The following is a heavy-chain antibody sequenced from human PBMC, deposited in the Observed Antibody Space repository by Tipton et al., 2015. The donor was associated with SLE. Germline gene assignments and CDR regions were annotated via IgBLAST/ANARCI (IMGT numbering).Heavy chain of an antibody. V-gene: IGHV1-2*02. CDR3: ARDHDRVDDY. CDR1: GYTFTGYY. Sequence: QLVQSGAEVKKPGASVKVSCKASGYTFTGYYMHWVRQAPGQGLEWMGWINPNSGATKYAQKFQGRVTKTRDTSITTAYMELSRLRSDDTAVYYCARDHDRVDDYWGQGTLVTVSS. D-gene: IGHD3-22*01. CDR2: INPNSGAT. J-gene: IGHJ4*02.